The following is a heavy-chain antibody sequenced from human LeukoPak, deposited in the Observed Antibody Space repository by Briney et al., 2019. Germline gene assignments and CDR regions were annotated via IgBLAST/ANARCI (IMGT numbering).Heavy chain of an antibody. CDR2: IRYDGSNK. CDR1: GFTFSSYG. D-gene: IGHD3-9*01. CDR3: AKELPYYDILTGYPYDFDY. Sequence: PGGSLRLSCAASGFTFSSYGMHWVRQAPGKGLEWVAFIRYDGSNKYYADSVKGRFTISRDNSKNTLYLQMNSLRAEDTAVYYCAKELPYYDILTGYPYDFDYWGQGTLVTVSS. V-gene: IGHV3-30*02. J-gene: IGHJ4*02.